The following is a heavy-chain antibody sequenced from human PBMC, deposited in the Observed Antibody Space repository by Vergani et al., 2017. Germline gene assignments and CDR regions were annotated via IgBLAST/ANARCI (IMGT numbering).Heavy chain of an antibody. Sequence: QVQLVQSGAEVKKPGASVKVSCKASGYPFTSYYMHWVRQAPGQGLEWMGIINPSGGSTSYAQKFQGRVTMTRDTSTRTVYMELSSLRSEDTAVYYCARDYYGSGTPALYGMDVWGQGTTVTVSS. J-gene: IGHJ6*02. V-gene: IGHV1-46*03. CDR2: INPSGGST. D-gene: IGHD3-10*01. CDR1: GYPFTSYY. CDR3: ARDYYGSGTPALYGMDV.